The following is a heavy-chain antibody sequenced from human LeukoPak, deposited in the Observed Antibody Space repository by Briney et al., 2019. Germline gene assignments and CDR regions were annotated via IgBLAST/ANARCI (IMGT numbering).Heavy chain of an antibody. CDR2: IIPIFGTA. J-gene: IGHJ4*02. Sequence: SVKVSCKASGGTFSSYAISWVRQAPGQGLEWMGGIIPIFGTANYAQKFQGRVAITADESTSTAYMELSSLRSEDTAVYYCARSVGATPYYFDYWGQGTLVTVSS. V-gene: IGHV1-69*13. D-gene: IGHD1-26*01. CDR1: GGTFSSYA. CDR3: ARSVGATPYYFDY.